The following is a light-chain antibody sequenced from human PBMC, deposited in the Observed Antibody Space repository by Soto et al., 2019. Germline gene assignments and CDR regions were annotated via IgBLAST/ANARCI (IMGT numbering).Light chain of an antibody. CDR2: DAS. J-gene: IGKJ4*01. CDR1: QSVSMY. CDR3: QQRSNWPLT. Sequence: EIVLTQSPATLSLSPGERATRSCRARQSVSMYLAWYQQKPGQAPRLLIYDASNRATGIPARFSGSGSGTDVTLTISSLEPEDVAIYYCQQRSNWPLTFGGGTKVEI. V-gene: IGKV3-11*01.